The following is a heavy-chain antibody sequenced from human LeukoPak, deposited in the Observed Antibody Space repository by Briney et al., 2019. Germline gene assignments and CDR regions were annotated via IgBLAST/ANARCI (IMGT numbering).Heavy chain of an antibody. D-gene: IGHD6-13*01. J-gene: IGHJ5*02. V-gene: IGHV5-51*01. CDR2: IYPGDSDT. CDR3: ARDRAAAGLNNWFDP. CDR1: GYSITSYW. Sequence: GESLKISCKGSGYSITSYWIGWVRQMPGKGLEWMGIIYPGDSDTRYSPSFQGQVTISADKSISTAYLQWSSLKASDTAMYYCARDRAAAGLNNWFDPWGQGTRVTVSS.